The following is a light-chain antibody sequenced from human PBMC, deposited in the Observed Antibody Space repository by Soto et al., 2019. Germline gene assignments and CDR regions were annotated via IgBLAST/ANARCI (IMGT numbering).Light chain of an antibody. V-gene: IGKV1-12*01. CDR3: QQTDPFPLT. CDR1: QAFGNL. J-gene: IGKJ4*01. Sequence: DIQMTQSPSSVSASVGDRVIITCRASQAFGNLLAWYQQKRGKAPKLLIYGISTLQGGVPSRFSCNETRTDFTLTIRSVLPEAFPNDYCQQTDPFPLTFRGGTEVKIK. CDR2: GIS.